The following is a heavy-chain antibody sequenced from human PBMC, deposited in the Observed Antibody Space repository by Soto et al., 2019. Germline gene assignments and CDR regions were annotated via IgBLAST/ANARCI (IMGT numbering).Heavy chain of an antibody. Sequence: GVLRLSCAASGFTFSSYWMHWVRQAPGKGLVWVSRINSDGSSTSYADSVKGRFTISRDNAKNTLYLQMNSLRAEDTAVYYCARFRELWPDPYFDYWGQGTLVTVSS. J-gene: IGHJ4*02. CDR2: INSDGSST. V-gene: IGHV3-74*01. D-gene: IGHD1-26*01. CDR3: ARFRELWPDPYFDY. CDR1: GFTFSSYW.